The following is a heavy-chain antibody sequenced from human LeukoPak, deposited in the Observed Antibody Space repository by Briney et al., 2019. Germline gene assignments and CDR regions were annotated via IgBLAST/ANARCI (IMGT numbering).Heavy chain of an antibody. D-gene: IGHD2-2*02. Sequence: SETLSLTCTVSGGSISSYYWSWIRQPAGKGLEWIGRIYTSGSTDYNPSLKSRVTMSVDTSKNQFSLKLSSVTAADTAVYYCARGPRGHCSSISCHTFDYWGQGTLVTVSS. CDR2: IYTSGST. CDR1: GGSISSYY. V-gene: IGHV4-4*07. CDR3: ARGPRGHCSSISCHTFDY. J-gene: IGHJ4*02.